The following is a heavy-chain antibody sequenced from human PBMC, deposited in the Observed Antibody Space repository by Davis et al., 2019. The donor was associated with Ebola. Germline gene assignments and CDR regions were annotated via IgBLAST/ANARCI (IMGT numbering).Heavy chain of an antibody. V-gene: IGHV4-39*07. J-gene: IGHJ5*02. CDR3: ARVIGNYGGWCDP. CDR2: IYYSGST. D-gene: IGHD4-11*01. Sequence: SETLSLTCAVSGGSISRSSYYWGWIRQPPGKGLEWIGSIYYSGSTNYNPSLKNRVTISVDTSKNQFSLKLSSVTAADTAVYYCARVIGNYGGWCDPWGQGTLVTVSS. CDR1: GGSISRSSYY.